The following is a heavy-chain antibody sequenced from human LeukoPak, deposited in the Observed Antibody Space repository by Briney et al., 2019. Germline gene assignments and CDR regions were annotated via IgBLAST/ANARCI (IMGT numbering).Heavy chain of an antibody. CDR1: GYTFTSYG. CDR2: INPNSGGT. D-gene: IGHD3-10*02. V-gene: IGHV1-2*02. CDR3: ARARWSGAFDI. Sequence: ASVKVSCKASGYTFTSYGISWVRQAPGQGLEWMGWINPNSGGTNYAQKFQGRVTMTRDTSISTAYMELSRLRSDDTAVYYCARARWSGAFDIWGQGTMVTVSS. J-gene: IGHJ3*02.